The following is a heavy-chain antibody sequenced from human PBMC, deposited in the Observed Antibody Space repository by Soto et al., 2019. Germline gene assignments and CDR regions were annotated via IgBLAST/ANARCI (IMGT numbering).Heavy chain of an antibody. D-gene: IGHD3-10*01. CDR3: ARRVTMVRGVINWFDP. CDR1: GGAISSYY. CDR2: IYYSGST. Sequence: LSLTCTVSGGAISSYYWSWIRQPPGKGLEWIGYIYYSGSTNYNPSLKSRVTISVDTSKNQFSLKLSSVTAADTAVYYCARRVTMVRGVINWFDPWGQGTLVTVSS. J-gene: IGHJ5*02. V-gene: IGHV4-59*12.